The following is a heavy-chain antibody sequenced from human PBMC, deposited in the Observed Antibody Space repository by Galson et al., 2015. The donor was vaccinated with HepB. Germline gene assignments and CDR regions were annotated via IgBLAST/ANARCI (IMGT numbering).Heavy chain of an antibody. CDR2: IWYDGSNK. CDR3: AREVEHIVVVTAPWFDY. CDR1: GFTFSSYG. V-gene: IGHV3-33*01. J-gene: IGHJ4*02. Sequence: SLRLSCAASGFTFSSYGMHWVRQAPGKGLEWVAVIWYDGSNKYYADSVKGRFTISRDNSKNTLYLQMNSLRAEDTAVYYCAREVEHIVVVTAPWFDYWGQGTLVTVSS. D-gene: IGHD2-21*02.